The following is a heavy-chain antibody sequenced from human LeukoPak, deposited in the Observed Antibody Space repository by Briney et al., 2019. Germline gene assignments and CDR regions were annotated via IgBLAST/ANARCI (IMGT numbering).Heavy chain of an antibody. J-gene: IGHJ4*02. CDR1: GYTFTSYN. D-gene: IGHD6-19*01. CDR2: LNPGEGST. V-gene: IGHV1-46*01. CDR3: ARDSSYWSFDY. Sequence: ASVKVSCKASGYTFTSYNMHWARQAPGQGLEWMGILNPGEGSTSYAQNFQGRVTMTSDTSTSTVYMELSSLRSEDTALYYCARDSSYWSFDYCGQGTLVTVSS.